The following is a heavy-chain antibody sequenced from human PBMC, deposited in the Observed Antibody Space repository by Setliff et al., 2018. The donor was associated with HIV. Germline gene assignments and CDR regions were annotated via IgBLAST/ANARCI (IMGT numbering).Heavy chain of an antibody. Sequence: ASVKVSCKASGYNFTNYGIGWVRQAPGQGLEYLGWIGTYSGNTDYAQSVQGRVTMTRDTSFTTAYLELSRLGSDDTAVYYCAADNYNCNSFDSWGQGSLVTVSS. CDR2: IGTYSGNT. J-gene: IGHJ4*02. CDR1: GYNFTNYG. D-gene: IGHD3-3*01. V-gene: IGHV1-18*01. CDR3: AADNYNCNSFDS.